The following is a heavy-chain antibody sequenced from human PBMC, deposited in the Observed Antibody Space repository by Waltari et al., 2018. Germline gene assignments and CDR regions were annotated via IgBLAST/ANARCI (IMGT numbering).Heavy chain of an antibody. CDR3: ARDFNWGWDF. Sequence: EVQLVDSGGGLLQPGGSLRLSCAASGFPFTRNWMRGVRQAPGRGLEWLANIKPDGSQQYYVDSVRGRFSISRDNAKNSLYLQLNSLRAEDTAIYYCARDFNWGWDFWGQGTLVTVSS. J-gene: IGHJ4*02. CDR2: IKPDGSQQ. D-gene: IGHD7-27*01. CDR1: GFPFTRNW. V-gene: IGHV3-7*03.